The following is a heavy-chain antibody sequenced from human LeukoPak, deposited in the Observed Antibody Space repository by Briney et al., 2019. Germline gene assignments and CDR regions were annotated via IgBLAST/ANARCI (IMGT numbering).Heavy chain of an antibody. J-gene: IGHJ6*03. D-gene: IGHD3-10*01. V-gene: IGHV1-2*02. Sequence: ASVKVSCKASGYTFTGYYMHWVRQAPGQGLEWMGWINPNSGGTNYAQKFQGRVTMTRDTSTSTVYMELSSLRSEDTAVYYCARDHGSGSYYPPYYYYYYMDVWGKGTTVTISS. CDR3: ARDHGSGSYYPPYYYYYYMDV. CDR2: INPNSGGT. CDR1: GYTFTGYY.